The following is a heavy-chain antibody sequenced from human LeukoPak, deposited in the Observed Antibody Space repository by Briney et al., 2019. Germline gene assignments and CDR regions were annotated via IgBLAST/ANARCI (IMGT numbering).Heavy chain of an antibody. Sequence: PSETLSLTCTLSGGSISSYYWSWIRQPPGKGLEWLAYIHNSGRTNYNPSLKSRLTISLDTSKNQFSLNVRSVTAADTAVYYCARHTTIFGVVIIPTTEYYFDYWGQGTLVTVSS. V-gene: IGHV4-59*08. CDR1: GGSISSYY. J-gene: IGHJ4*02. CDR2: IHNSGRT. D-gene: IGHD3-3*01. CDR3: ARHTTIFGVVIIPTTEYYFDY.